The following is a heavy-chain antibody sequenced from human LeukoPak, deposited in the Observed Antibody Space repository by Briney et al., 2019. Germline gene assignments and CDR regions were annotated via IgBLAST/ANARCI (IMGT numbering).Heavy chain of an antibody. CDR1: GYSNSSGYY. CDR2: IYHSGST. Sequence: PSDTQSLTCTVSGYSNSSGYYWGWIRQPPGKGLEWIGRIYHSGSTFYNPSLKSRVTISVDTSKNQFSLKLSSVTAADTAVYYCARDGLLWFGELLSAGGNWFDPWGQGTLVTVSS. D-gene: IGHD3-10*01. V-gene: IGHV4-38-2*02. J-gene: IGHJ5*02. CDR3: ARDGLLWFGELLSAGGNWFDP.